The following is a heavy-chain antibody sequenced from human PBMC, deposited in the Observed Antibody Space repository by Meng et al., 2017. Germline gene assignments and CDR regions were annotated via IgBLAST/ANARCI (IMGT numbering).Heavy chain of an antibody. CDR2: IKQDGSEK. CDR3: ARDLRARGYSYGPSPEYYYYGMDV. V-gene: IGHV3-7*01. J-gene: IGHJ6*02. D-gene: IGHD5-18*01. Sequence: GGSLRLSCAASGFTFSSYWMSWVRQAPGKGLEWVANIKQDGSEKYYVDSVKGRFTISRDNAKNSLHLQMNSLRAEDTAVYYCARDLRARGYSYGPSPEYYYYGMDVWGQGTTVTVSS. CDR1: GFTFSSYW.